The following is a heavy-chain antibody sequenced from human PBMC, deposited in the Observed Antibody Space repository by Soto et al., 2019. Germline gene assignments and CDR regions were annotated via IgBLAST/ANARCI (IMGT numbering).Heavy chain of an antibody. CDR2: ISGYNGDT. V-gene: IGHV1-18*01. J-gene: IGHJ6*02. Sequence: GASVKVSCKACGYTFTRYGISWVRQAPGQGLEWMGWISGYNGDTNYAQKFQDRVSMTIDTSTGTAYMELRSLTSDDTAIYYCAKNGQPPYYYYGLDVWGQGTKVTVSS. CDR1: GYTFTRYG. CDR3: AKNGQPPYYYYGLDV. D-gene: IGHD2-8*01.